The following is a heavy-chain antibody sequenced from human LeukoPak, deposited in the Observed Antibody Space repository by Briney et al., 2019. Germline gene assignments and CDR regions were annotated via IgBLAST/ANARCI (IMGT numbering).Heavy chain of an antibody. J-gene: IGHJ5*02. V-gene: IGHV3-23*01. Sequence: GGSLRLSCAASTFSFSRYPMGWVRQAPGKGLEWVSGISAGGDGTYHADPVKGRFTISRDNSKNTLYLEMNSLRAEDTAVYYCASSTTSFDPWGQGTLVTVSS. CDR1: TFSFSRYP. D-gene: IGHD6-13*01. CDR2: ISAGGDGT. CDR3: ASSTTSFDP.